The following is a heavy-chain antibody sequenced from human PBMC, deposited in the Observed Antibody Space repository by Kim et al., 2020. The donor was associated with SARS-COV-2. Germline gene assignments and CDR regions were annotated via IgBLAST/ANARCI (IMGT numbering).Heavy chain of an antibody. J-gene: IGHJ5*02. CDR1: GGSFSGYY. V-gene: IGHV4-34*01. D-gene: IGHD3-10*01. CDR2: INHSGST. Sequence: SETLSLTCAVYGGSFSGYYWSWIRQPPGKGLEWIGEINHSGSTNYNPSLKSRVTISVDTSKNQFSLKLSSVTAADTAVYYCARGTTVTTSGSGSYWGHWFDPWGQGTLVTVSS. CDR3: ARGTTVTTSGSGSYWGHWFDP.